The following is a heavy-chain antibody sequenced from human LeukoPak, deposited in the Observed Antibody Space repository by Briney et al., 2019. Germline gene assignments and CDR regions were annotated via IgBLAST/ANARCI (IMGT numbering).Heavy chain of an antibody. CDR1: GFTFSSYS. Sequence: GGSLRLSCAASGFTFSSYSMNWVRQAPGKGLEWVSSISSSSSYIYYADSVKGRFTISRDNAKTSLYLQMNSLRAEDTAVYYCARDHRAQGFDPWGQGTLVTVSS. CDR3: ARDHRAQGFDP. V-gene: IGHV3-21*01. J-gene: IGHJ5*02. CDR2: ISSSSSYI.